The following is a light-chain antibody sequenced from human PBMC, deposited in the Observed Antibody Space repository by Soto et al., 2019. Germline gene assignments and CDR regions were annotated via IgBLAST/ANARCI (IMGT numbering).Light chain of an antibody. CDR3: ETWDDSLTGVV. V-gene: IGLV1-44*01. J-gene: IGLJ3*02. CDR1: SSNIGSNI. CDR2: SRN. Sequence: QSVLTQPPSASGTPGQRVTISCSGSSSNIGSNIVNWYQQLPGTAPKLLIYSRNQRPSGGPDRFSASKSGTSASLAIRGLQSEDEADYYCETWDDSLTGVVFGGGTKLTVL.